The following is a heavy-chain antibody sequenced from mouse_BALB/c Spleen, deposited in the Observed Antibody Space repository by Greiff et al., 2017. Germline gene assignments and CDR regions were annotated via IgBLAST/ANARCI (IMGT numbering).Heavy chain of an antibody. D-gene: IGHD2-14*01. J-gene: IGHJ4*01. V-gene: IGHV3-2*02. CDR2: IRYNGST. CDR3: ARKEYDEGYYYAMDY. CDR1: GYSFTSYYA. Sequence: EVQLQQSGPGLVKPSQSLSLTCTVSGYSFTSYYAWKWIRQFPGNILGWMGYIRYNGSTSYNPSLKSRISITRDTSKNQFFLQLNSMTTEDTATYYCARKEYDEGYYYAMDYWGQGTSVTVSS.